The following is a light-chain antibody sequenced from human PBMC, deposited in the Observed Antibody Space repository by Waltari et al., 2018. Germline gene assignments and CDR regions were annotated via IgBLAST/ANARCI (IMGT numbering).Light chain of an antibody. Sequence: ETVMIQSPATLSVSPGERVTLYCSASQSVRNNVAWYQQTFGQAPRLLIYGASSRSTGVPPRFGGSWSGTEFTRTITSLQSEDFAVYYCQQYKEWPYTFGQGTKLEI. V-gene: IGKV3-15*01. CDR1: QSVRNN. CDR2: GAS. CDR3: QQYKEWPYT. J-gene: IGKJ2*01.